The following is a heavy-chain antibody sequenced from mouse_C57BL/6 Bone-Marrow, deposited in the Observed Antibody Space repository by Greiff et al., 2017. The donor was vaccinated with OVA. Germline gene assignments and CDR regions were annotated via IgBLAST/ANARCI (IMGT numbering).Heavy chain of an antibody. Sequence: DVMLVESGGGLVQPGGSLKLSCAASGFTFSDYYMYWVRQTPEKRLEWVAYISNGGGSTYYPDTVKGRFTISRDNAKNTLYLQMSRLKSEDTAMYYCATRGTTVGYYAMDYWGQGTSVTVSS. J-gene: IGHJ4*01. CDR3: ATRGTTVGYYAMDY. CDR2: ISNGGGST. V-gene: IGHV5-12*01. D-gene: IGHD1-1*01. CDR1: GFTFSDYY.